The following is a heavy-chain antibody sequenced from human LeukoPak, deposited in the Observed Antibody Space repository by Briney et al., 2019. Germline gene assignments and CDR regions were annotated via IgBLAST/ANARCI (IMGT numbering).Heavy chain of an antibody. CDR3: AKVGGLAVAGTDNWMDP. D-gene: IGHD6-19*01. V-gene: IGHV4-59*08. J-gene: IGHJ5*02. CDR2: IYYSGST. Sequence: SETLSLTCTVSGGSISSYYWSWIRQPPGKGLEWIGYIYYSGSTNYNPSLKSRVTISIDTSKNQFSLKLSSVTAADTAVYSCAKVGGLAVAGTDNWMDPWGQGTLVTVSS. CDR1: GGSISSYY.